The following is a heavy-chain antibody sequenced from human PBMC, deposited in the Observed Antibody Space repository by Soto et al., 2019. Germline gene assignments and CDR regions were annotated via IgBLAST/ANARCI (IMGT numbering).Heavy chain of an antibody. J-gene: IGHJ4*02. Sequence: QLQLQESGSGLVKPSQTLSLTCAVSGDSISSGGYSRNWIRQPPGKGLEWIGYIYHSGGTDYNPSLKSRVTITVDSSNNQFSLKLSSVTAADTAVYYCARDSRSGYYLDYWGQGTLVTVSS. CDR1: GDSISSGGYS. D-gene: IGHD3-22*01. CDR3: ARDSRSGYYLDY. CDR2: IYHSGGT. V-gene: IGHV4-30-2*01.